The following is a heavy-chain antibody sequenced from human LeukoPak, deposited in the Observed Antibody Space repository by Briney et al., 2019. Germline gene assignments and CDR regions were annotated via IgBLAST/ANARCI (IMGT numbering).Heavy chain of an antibody. D-gene: IGHD3-10*01. CDR2: INEEEREK. Sequence: PGGCLRLSCAAAGFIVSSYWMSWVRHPPGRGRGWVATINEEEREKYCVASVKGRFTIYRDNAKNSLYLQMNSRRAEDTAVYSCATVCGSLESAWLRDAMDVWGQGTTVTVSS. J-gene: IGHJ6*02. CDR3: ATVCGSLESAWLRDAMDV. V-gene: IGHV3-7*01. CDR1: GFIVSSYW.